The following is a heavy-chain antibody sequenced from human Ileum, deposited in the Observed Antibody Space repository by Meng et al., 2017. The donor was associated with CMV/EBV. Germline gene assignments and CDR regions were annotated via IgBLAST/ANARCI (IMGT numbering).Heavy chain of an antibody. CDR1: GGSISSSSYY. D-gene: IGHD6-19*01. Sequence: QLQLQESGPGLGKPSETLSLICTVSGGSISSSSYYWAWIRQPPGKGLEWIGSIYYSGSTYYNPSLKSRVTISVDTSKNQFSLKLTSVTAADTAVHFCARVESNSSGWFVSYWGQGALVTASS. CDR3: ARVESNSSGWFVSY. V-gene: IGHV4-39*07. J-gene: IGHJ4*02. CDR2: IYYSGST.